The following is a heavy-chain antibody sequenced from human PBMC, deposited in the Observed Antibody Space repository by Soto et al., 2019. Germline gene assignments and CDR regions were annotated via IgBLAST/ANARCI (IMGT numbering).Heavy chain of an antibody. CDR1: GYTFMSSA. CDR3: ARGYCINGVCAVSMYPDY. J-gene: IGHJ4*02. Sequence: ASVKVSCKASGYTFMSSAMHWVRQAPGQRPEWMGWNNAGNGNTKYSQKFQSRVTITRDTSASTAYMEMSSLRSEDTAVYYCARGYCINGVCAVSMYPDYWGQGTLVTVSS. D-gene: IGHD2-8*01. CDR2: NNAGNGNT. V-gene: IGHV1-3*01.